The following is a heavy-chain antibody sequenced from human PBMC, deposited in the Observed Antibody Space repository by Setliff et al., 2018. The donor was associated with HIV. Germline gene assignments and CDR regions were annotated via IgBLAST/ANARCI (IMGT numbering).Heavy chain of an antibody. J-gene: IGHJ4*02. CDR2: IHHSGTT. V-gene: IGHV4-4*02. CDR1: GGPISDGMW. CDR3: ARLVRPSSGNTDY. Sequence: KPSETLSLTCVVSGGPISDGMWWSWVRQPPPKGLEWIGEIHHSGTTRHNPSLRSRVTISVDTAGNQISLKVNSVTAADTAIYYCARLVRPSSGNTDYWGQGTLVTVSS. D-gene: IGHD3-10*01.